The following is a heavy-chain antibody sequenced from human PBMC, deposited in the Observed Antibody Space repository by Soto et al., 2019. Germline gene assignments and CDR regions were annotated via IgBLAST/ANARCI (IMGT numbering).Heavy chain of an antibody. CDR3: AKGRVGPRDIVLVPVAGAFDI. Sequence: PGGSLRLSCATSGFPFTISWMHWVRQAPGKGLEWVPSISVSGDYTYDADSVKGRFTIPRDNSENTLYMQMDSLRAEDTAVYFCAKGRVGPRDIVLVPVAGAFDIWGQGTMVTVSS. CDR1: GFPFTISW. D-gene: IGHD2-2*01. V-gene: IGHV3-23*01. CDR2: ISVSGDYT. J-gene: IGHJ3*02.